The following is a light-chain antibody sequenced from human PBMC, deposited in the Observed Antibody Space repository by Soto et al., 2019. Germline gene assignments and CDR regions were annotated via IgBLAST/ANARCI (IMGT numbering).Light chain of an antibody. CDR1: QILLYSSNNKNY. Sequence: DIVMTQSPDSLAVSLGERTTINCKSSQILLYSSNNKNYLAWYQQKPGQAPRLLIHGASNRATGIPDRFSGSGSGTDFTLTISRLEPEDFALYYCQQYGSSPLTFGGGTKVDIK. CDR3: QQYGSSPLT. J-gene: IGKJ4*01. V-gene: IGKV4-1*01. CDR2: GAS.